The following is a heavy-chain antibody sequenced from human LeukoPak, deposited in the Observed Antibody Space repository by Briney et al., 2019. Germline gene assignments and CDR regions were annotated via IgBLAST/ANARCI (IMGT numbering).Heavy chain of an antibody. Sequence: SETLSLTCAVYGGSFSGYYWSWIRQPPGKGLEWIGEINHSGSTSYNPSLKSRVTISVDTSKNQFSLKLNSVTAADTAVYYCARRDTAMVTSFDYWGQGSLVTVSP. CDR2: INHSGST. J-gene: IGHJ4*02. V-gene: IGHV4-34*01. CDR3: ARRDTAMVTSFDY. D-gene: IGHD5-18*01. CDR1: GGSFSGYY.